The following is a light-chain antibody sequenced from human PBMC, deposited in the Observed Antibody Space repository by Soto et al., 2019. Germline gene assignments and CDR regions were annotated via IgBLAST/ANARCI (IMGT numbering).Light chain of an antibody. V-gene: IGLV1-44*01. CDR2: SHN. J-gene: IGLJ1*01. Sequence: QYVLTQPPSASGTPGQRVTISCSGSSSNIGSNTVNWYQQLPGTAPKLLIYSHNQRPSGVPDRFSVSKSGTSASLAISGLQSEDEADYYCATWDDSPDGYVFGTGTKLTVL. CDR3: ATWDDSPDGYV. CDR1: SSNIGSNT.